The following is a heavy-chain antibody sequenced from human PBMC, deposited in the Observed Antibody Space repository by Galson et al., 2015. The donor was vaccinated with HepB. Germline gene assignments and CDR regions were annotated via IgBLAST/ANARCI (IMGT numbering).Heavy chain of an antibody. CDR3: AGSGYSYGYFVD. CDR1: GYSISSGYY. D-gene: IGHD5-18*01. Sequence: SETLSLTCTVSGYSISSGYYWGWIRQPPGKGLEWIGSIYHSGSTYYNPSLKSRVTISVDTSKNQFSLKLSSVTAADTAVYYCAGSGYSYGYFVDWGQGTLVTVSS. V-gene: IGHV4-38-2*02. J-gene: IGHJ4*02. CDR2: IYHSGST.